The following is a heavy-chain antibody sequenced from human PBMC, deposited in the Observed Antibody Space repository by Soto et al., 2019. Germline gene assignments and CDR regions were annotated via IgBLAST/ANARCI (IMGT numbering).Heavy chain of an antibody. J-gene: IGHJ4*02. Sequence: SGGSLRLSCVASGFTFSTDSMNWVRQAPGKGLEWVAHISTSGATRYYADSVKGRFTISRDNAKTSLYLQMNSLRNEDTAVYYCAAHRTKWNDFDTWGQETLVTISS. CDR2: ISTSGATR. CDR3: AAHRTKWNDFDT. CDR1: GFTFSTDS. D-gene: IGHD1-1*01. V-gene: IGHV3-48*02.